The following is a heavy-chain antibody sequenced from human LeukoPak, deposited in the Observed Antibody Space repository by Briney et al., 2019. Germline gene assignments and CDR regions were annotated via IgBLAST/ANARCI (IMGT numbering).Heavy chain of an antibody. D-gene: IGHD3-9*01. V-gene: IGHV1-18*01. CDR3: ARDRDYDILTVDDAFDI. J-gene: IGHJ3*02. CDR1: GYTFTSYG. Sequence: ASVKVSCKASGYTFTSYGISWVRQAPGQGLEWMGWISAYNGNTNYAQKLQGRVTMTTDTSTSTAYMELRSLRSDDTAVYYCARDRDYDILTVDDAFDIWGQGTMVTVSS. CDR2: ISAYNGNT.